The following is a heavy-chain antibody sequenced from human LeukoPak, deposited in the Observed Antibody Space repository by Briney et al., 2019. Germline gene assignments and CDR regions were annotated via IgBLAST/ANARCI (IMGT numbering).Heavy chain of an antibody. Sequence: KPSETLSLTCAVSGGSISSSNWWSWVRQPPGKGLEWIGEIYHSGSTNYNPSLKSRVTISVDTSKNQFSLKLSSVTAADTAVYYCATGVHGIAAAGDYYFDYWGQGILVTVSS. CDR1: GGSISSSNW. CDR3: ATGVHGIAAAGDYYFDY. V-gene: IGHV4-4*02. CDR2: IYHSGST. D-gene: IGHD6-13*01. J-gene: IGHJ4*02.